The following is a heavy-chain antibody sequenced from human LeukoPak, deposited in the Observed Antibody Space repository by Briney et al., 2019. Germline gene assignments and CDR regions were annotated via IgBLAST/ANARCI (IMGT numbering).Heavy chain of an antibody. CDR1: GFTVSSNY. Sequence: GGSLRLSCAASGFTVSSNYMSWVRQAPGKGLEWVSVNYSGGSTYYADSVKGRFTISRDNSRNTLYLQMNSLRAEDTAVYYCAGIAAAENGYYYGMDVWGQGTTVTVSS. CDR2: NYSGGST. J-gene: IGHJ6*02. CDR3: AGIAAAENGYYYGMDV. D-gene: IGHD6-13*01. V-gene: IGHV3-53*01.